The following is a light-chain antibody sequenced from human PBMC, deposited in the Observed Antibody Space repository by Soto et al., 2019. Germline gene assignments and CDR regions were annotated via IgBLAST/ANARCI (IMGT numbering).Light chain of an antibody. CDR1: QSVSSSY. CDR2: GAS. CDR3: QQYGSSPAST. Sequence: EILSTQSQGTTSVSPGGRATLSCRASQSVSSSYLAWYQQKPGPAPRLLIYGASSRATGIPDRFSSSGSGTDFTLTISRLEPEDFAVYYCQQYGSSPASTFGQGTRLET. V-gene: IGKV3-20*01. J-gene: IGKJ5*01.